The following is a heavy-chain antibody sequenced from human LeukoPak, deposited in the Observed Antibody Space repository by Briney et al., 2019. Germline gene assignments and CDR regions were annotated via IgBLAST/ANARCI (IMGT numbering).Heavy chain of an antibody. V-gene: IGHV1-18*01. CDR1: GYTFTSYG. CDR2: ISAYNGNT. J-gene: IGHJ5*02. Sequence: ASVKVSCKASGYTFTSYGISWVRQAPGQGLEWMGWISAYNGNTNYALKLQGRVTMTTDTSTSTAYMELRSLRSDDTAVYYCARDPLLLGDIVVVPAAIWFDPWGQGTLVTVSS. D-gene: IGHD2-2*01. CDR3: ARDPLLLGDIVVVPAAIWFDP.